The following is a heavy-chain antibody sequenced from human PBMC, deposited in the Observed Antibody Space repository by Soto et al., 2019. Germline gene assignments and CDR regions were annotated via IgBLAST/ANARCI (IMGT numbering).Heavy chain of an antibody. J-gene: IGHJ4*02. CDR2: ISSSSSYI. V-gene: IGHV3-21*01. CDR1: GFTFSSYS. Sequence: EVQLVESGGGLVKPGGSLRLSCAASGFTFSSYSMNWVRQAPGKGLEWVSSISSSSSYIYYADSVKGRFTISRDNAKNSLYLQMNSLRAEDTAVYYCARVLVVVAANLSPIDYWGQGTLVTVSS. D-gene: IGHD2-15*01. CDR3: ARVLVVVAANLSPIDY.